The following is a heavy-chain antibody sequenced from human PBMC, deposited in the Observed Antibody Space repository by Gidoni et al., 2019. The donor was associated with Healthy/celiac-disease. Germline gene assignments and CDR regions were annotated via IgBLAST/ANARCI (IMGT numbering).Heavy chain of an antibody. CDR2: IWYDGSNK. J-gene: IGHJ6*02. CDR3: AREGIVVVPAASKGYYYGMDV. V-gene: IGHV3-33*01. CDR1: GFTFSSYG. D-gene: IGHD2-2*01. Sequence: QVQLVESGGGVVQPGRSLRLSCAASGFTFSSYGMHWVRQAPGKGLEWVAVIWYDGSNKYYAVSVKGRFTISRDNSKNTLYLQMNSLRAEDTAVYYCAREGIVVVPAASKGYYYGMDVWGQGTTVTVSS.